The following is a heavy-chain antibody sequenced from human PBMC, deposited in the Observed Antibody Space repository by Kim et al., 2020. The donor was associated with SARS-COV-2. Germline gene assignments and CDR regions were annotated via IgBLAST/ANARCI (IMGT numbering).Heavy chain of an antibody. J-gene: IGHJ3*02. Sequence: ASVKVSCKASGYTFTNYPIHWVRQAPGQRLEWIGRIDAGNGNTNYAQRFQDRVTITRDTSASTAYMELFSLRSEDTAVYSCARDRYSSGRNYYGGAFNIWGQGTMVTVSS. D-gene: IGHD3-10*01. CDR1: GYTFTNYP. V-gene: IGHV1-3*01. CDR2: IDAGNGNT. CDR3: ARDRYSSGRNYYGGAFNI.